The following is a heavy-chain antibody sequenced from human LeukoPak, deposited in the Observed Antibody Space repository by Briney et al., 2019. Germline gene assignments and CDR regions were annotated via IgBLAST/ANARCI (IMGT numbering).Heavy chain of an antibody. CDR1: GYTFTSYG. V-gene: IGHV1-18*01. CDR3: ARDRVRGVSYYGMDV. Sequence: ASVKVSCKASGYTFTSYGISWVRQAPGQGLEWMGWISAYNGNTNYAQKLQGRVTVTTNTSTSTAYMELRSLRSDDTAVYYGARDRVRGVSYYGMDVWGQGTTVTVSS. J-gene: IGHJ6*02. D-gene: IGHD3-10*01. CDR2: ISAYNGNT.